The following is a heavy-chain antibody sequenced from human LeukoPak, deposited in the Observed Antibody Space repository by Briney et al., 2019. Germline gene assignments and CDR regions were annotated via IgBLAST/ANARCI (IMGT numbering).Heavy chain of an antibody. CDR1: GYTFTSYY. J-gene: IGHJ1*01. V-gene: IGHV1-69*13. CDR2: IIPIFGTA. Sequence: SVKVSCKASGYTFTSYYMHWVRQAPGQGLEWMGGIIPIFGTANYAQKFQGRVTITADESTSTAYMELSSLRSEDTAVYYCARDPLPIVVVPAAHTPEYFQHWGQGTLVTVSS. D-gene: IGHD2-2*01. CDR3: ARDPLPIVVVPAAHTPEYFQH.